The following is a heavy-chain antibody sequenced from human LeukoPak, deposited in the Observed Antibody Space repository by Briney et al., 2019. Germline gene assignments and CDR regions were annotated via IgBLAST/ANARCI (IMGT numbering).Heavy chain of an antibody. CDR3: ARRYSNSYFDY. J-gene: IGHJ4*02. Sequence: KPSETLSLTCAVSGYSISSGYYWGWIRPPPGKGLEWIGNVYQSGITYYNASLKSRVTISVDTSKNQFSLKLNSVTAADTAVYYCARRYSNSYFDYWGQGTLVTVSS. CDR2: VYQSGIT. CDR1: GYSISSGYY. V-gene: IGHV4-38-2*01. D-gene: IGHD4-11*01.